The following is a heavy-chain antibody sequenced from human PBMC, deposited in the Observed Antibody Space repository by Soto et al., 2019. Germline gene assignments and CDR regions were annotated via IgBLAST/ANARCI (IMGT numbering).Heavy chain of an antibody. J-gene: IGHJ4*02. CDR2: ISGSGGST. CDR3: ASIGASQLRVDY. V-gene: IGHV3-23*01. D-gene: IGHD2-2*01. CDR1: GFTFSSYA. Sequence: GGSLRLSCAASGFTFSSYAMSWVRQAPGKGLEWVSAISGSGGSTYYADSVKGRFTISRDNSKNTLYLQMNSLRAEDTAVYYCASIGASQLRVDYWDQGTLVTVSS.